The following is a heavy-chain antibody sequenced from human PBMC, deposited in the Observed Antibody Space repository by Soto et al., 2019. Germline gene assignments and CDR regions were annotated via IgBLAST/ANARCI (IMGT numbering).Heavy chain of an antibody. CDR2: ISAYNGNT. CDR3: ARGGGQSFKGYDFPYYFDY. CDR1: GYTFTSYG. J-gene: IGHJ4*02. Sequence: ASVKVSCKASGYTFTSYGISWVRQAPGQGLEWMGWISAYNGNTNYAQKLQGRVTMTTDTSTSTAYMELRSLRSDDTAVYYCARGGGQSFKGYDFPYYFDYWGQGTLVTVSS. D-gene: IGHD5-12*01. V-gene: IGHV1-18*01.